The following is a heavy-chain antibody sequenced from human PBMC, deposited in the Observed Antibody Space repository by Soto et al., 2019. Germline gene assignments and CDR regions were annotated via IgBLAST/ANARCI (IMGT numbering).Heavy chain of an antibody. CDR1: GFTFSSYW. Sequence: GGSLRLSCASSGFTFSSYWMNWVRQAPGKGLEWVANIKQGGSEKYYVDSVKGRFTISRDNAKNSLFLQMNSLRAEDTAVYYCASDHGYTSTSRYYFYGMEVWGKGTTVTASS. J-gene: IGHJ6*04. V-gene: IGHV3-7*03. D-gene: IGHD6-13*01. CDR2: IKQGGSEK. CDR3: ASDHGYTSTSRYYFYGMEV.